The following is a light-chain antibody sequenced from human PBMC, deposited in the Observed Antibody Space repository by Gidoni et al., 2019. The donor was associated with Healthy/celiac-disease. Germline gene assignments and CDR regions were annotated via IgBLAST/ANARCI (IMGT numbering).Light chain of an antibody. J-gene: IGKJ4*01. Sequence: EIVMTQSPATLSVSPGERATLSCRASQSVRSNLAWYQQKPGQPPRLLIYGASTRATGIPARFSGSGSGTEFTLTISSLQYEDFAVYYCQQYNNWPPLTFGGXTKVEI. V-gene: IGKV3-15*01. CDR1: QSVRSN. CDR2: GAS. CDR3: QQYNNWPPLT.